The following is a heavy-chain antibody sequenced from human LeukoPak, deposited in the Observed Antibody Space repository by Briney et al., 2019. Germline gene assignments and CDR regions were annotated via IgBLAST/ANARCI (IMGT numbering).Heavy chain of an antibody. CDR1: GFTFSSYW. J-gene: IGHJ4*02. D-gene: IGHD3-22*01. Sequence: GGSLRLSCAASGFTFSSYWMSWVRQAPGKGLEWVANIMQDGSEKYYVDSVKGRFTISRDNAKNSLYLQMNSLRAEDTAVYYCARDSGRSGYLASYFDYWGQGTLVTVPS. CDR3: ARDSGRSGYLASYFDY. V-gene: IGHV3-7*01. CDR2: IMQDGSEK.